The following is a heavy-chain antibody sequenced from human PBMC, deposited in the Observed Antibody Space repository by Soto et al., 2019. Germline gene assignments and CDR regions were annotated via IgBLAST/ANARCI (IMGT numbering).Heavy chain of an antibody. CDR3: ARSHSPRYCSGGSCFAIDY. CDR2: IYPGDPDT. Sequence: PGECLKISCKGSGYSFTSYWIGWVRQMPGKGLEWMGIIYPGDPDTRYSPSFQGQVTISADKSISTAYLQWSSLKASDTAMYYCARSHSPRYCSGGSCFAIDYWGQGTLVTVSS. CDR1: GYSFTSYW. J-gene: IGHJ4*02. D-gene: IGHD2-15*01. V-gene: IGHV5-51*01.